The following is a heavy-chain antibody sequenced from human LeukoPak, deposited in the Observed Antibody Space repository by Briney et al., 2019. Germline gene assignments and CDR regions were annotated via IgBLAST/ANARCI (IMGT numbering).Heavy chain of an antibody. Sequence: GGSLRLSCAASGFTVSSNYMSWVRQAPGKGLEWVSVIYSGGSTYYADSVKGRFTISRDNSKNTLYLQMNSLRAEDTAVYYCAKGDTMIVVVITDYWGQGTLVTVSS. D-gene: IGHD3-22*01. V-gene: IGHV3-53*01. CDR1: GFTVSSNY. CDR2: IYSGGST. J-gene: IGHJ4*02. CDR3: AKGDTMIVVVITDY.